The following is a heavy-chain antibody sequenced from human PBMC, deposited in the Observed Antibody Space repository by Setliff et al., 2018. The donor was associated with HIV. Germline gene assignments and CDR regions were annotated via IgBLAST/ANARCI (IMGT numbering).Heavy chain of an antibody. CDR3: ASGSGYCRSGTCYVGVHKNPDNYYSDY. J-gene: IGHJ4*02. V-gene: IGHV1-69*05. D-gene: IGHD2-15*01. CDR1: GDTFSNSA. Sequence: AASVKVSCKASGDTFSNSALTWVRQAPGQGLEWMGGSIPLFGTVKYAQKFQGRLTITTDELMTTAYMELSSLRSEDTAVYYCASGSGYCRSGTCYVGVHKNPDNYYSDYWGQGTLVTVSS. CDR2: SIPLFGTV.